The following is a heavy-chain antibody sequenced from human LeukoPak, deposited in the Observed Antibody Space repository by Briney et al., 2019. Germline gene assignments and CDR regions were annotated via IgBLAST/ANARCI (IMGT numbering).Heavy chain of an antibody. CDR3: ARGGLEGPQLVLGAS. CDR2: IWYDGSNK. V-gene: IGHV3-33*01. J-gene: IGHJ3*01. CDR1: GFTFSSYG. Sequence: GRSLRLSCAASGFTFSSYGMHWVRQAPGKGLEWVAVIWYDGSNKYYADSVKGRFTISRDNSKNTLYLQMNSLRAEDTAVYYCARGGLEGPQLVLGASWGQGTMVTVSS. D-gene: IGHD6-13*01.